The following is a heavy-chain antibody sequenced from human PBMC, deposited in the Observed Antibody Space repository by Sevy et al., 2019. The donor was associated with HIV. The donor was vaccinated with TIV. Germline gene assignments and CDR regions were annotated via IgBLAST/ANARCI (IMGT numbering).Heavy chain of an antibody. V-gene: IGHV3-49*04. D-gene: IGHD1-26*01. CDR2: FKSKIHGGTT. CDR3: TRWSGSQSIFDY. Sequence: GGSLRLSCTASGFIFGDYGMSWVRQAPGKGLEWIAFFKSKIHGGTTENAVSVKGRFTISSDDSKNIVNLQMSNLKTEDTAVYYCTRWSGSQSIFDYWGQGTLVTVSS. J-gene: IGHJ4*02. CDR1: GFIFGDYG.